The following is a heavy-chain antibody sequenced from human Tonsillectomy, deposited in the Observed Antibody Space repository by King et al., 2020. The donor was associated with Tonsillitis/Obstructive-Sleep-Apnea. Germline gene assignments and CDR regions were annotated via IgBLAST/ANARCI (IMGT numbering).Heavy chain of an antibody. V-gene: IGHV3-30*04. CDR1: GFTFISYA. CDR2: ISYDESNK. Sequence: VQLVQSGGGVVQPGRSLRLSCAASGFTFISYAMYWVRQAPGKGLEWVADISYDESNKYYADSVKGRFTISRDNSKNTLYLQMNSLRAEDTAVYYCAREIGSSGWYPHFDYWGQGTLVTVSS. CDR3: AREIGSSGWYPHFDY. D-gene: IGHD6-19*01. J-gene: IGHJ4*02.